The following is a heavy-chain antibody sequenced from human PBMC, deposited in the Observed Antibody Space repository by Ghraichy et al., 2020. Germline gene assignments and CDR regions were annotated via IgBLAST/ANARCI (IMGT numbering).Heavy chain of an antibody. J-gene: IGHJ5*02. CDR2: IYHSGST. CDR1: GGSISSGGYS. D-gene: IGHD3-10*01. CDR3: ARSRGSGRGWFDP. Sequence: SQTLSLTCAVSGGSISSGGYSWSWIRQPPGKGLEWIGYIYHSGSTYYNPSLKSRVTISVDRSKNQFSLKLSSVTAADTAVYYCARSRGSGRGWFDPWGQGTLVTVSS. V-gene: IGHV4-30-2*01.